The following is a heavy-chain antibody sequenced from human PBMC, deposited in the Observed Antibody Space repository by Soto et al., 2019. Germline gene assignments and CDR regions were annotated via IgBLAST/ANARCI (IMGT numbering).Heavy chain of an antibody. CDR3: AKDRGSRGGFDY. Sequence: QVQLVESGGGVVQPGRSLRLSCAASGFTFSSYGMHWVRQAPGKGLEWVAVISYDGSNKYYADSVKCRFTISRDNSKNTLYLQMNSLRAEDTAVYYCAKDRGSRGGFDYWGQGTLVTVSS. V-gene: IGHV3-30*18. CDR1: GFTFSSYG. J-gene: IGHJ4*02. D-gene: IGHD3-10*01. CDR2: ISYDGSNK.